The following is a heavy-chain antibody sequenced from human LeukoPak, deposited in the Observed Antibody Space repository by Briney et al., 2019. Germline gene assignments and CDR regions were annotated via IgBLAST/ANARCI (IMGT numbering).Heavy chain of an antibody. CDR3: AFWGGGWYENYYYMDV. V-gene: IGHV3-21*01. CDR2: ISSSSRYI. Sequence: CGSLRLSCAASGFTFSSYSMNWVRQAPGKGLAGVSSISSSSRYIYYAVSVKFRFTISRDNAKNSLYLQMNSLRAEDTAVYYCAFWGGGWYENYYYMDVWGKGTTVTVSS. J-gene: IGHJ6*03. D-gene: IGHD6-19*01. CDR1: GFTFSSYS.